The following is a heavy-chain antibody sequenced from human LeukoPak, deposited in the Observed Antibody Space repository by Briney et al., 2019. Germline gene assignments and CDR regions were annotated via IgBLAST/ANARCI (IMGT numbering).Heavy chain of an antibody. CDR2: INPSGGYT. D-gene: IGHD6-13*01. CDR1: GYTFTSHY. Sequence: ASVKVSCKASGYTFTSHYIHWVRQAPGQGLEWMGIINPSGGYTTYAQEFQGRVTMTRDTSTSTVYMELSSLRSEDTAVYYCVRDYSSSSPWDYWGQGTLVTVSS. CDR3: VRDYSSSSPWDY. V-gene: IGHV1-46*01. J-gene: IGHJ4*02.